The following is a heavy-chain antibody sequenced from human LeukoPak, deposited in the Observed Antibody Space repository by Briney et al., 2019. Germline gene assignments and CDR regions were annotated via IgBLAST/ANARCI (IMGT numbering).Heavy chain of an antibody. CDR3: AKARTMIVVVGAFDI. CDR2: TRSDGSTK. D-gene: IGHD3-22*01. J-gene: IGHJ3*02. CDR1: GFSFSSHG. V-gene: IGHV3-30*02. Sequence: PGGSLRLSCAASGFSFSSHGMHWVRQAPGKGLEWMALTRSDGSTKYYADSVKGRFSTSRDNSKSTLYLQINSLKAEDTAVYYCAKARTMIVVVGAFDIWGQGTMVTVSS.